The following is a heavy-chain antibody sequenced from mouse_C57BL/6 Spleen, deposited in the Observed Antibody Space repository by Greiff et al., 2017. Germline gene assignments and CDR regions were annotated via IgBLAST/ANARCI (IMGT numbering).Heavy chain of an antibody. CDR2: IDPSDSYT. CDR1: GYTFTSYW. D-gene: IGHD2-4*01. Sequence: QVQLQQPGAELVMPGASVKLSCKASGYTFTSYWMHWVKQRPGQGLEWIGEIDPSDSYTNYNQKFKGKSTLTVDKSSSTASMQLSSLTSEDSAVYYCARRDYDSFYFDYWGQGTTLTVSS. V-gene: IGHV1-69*01. J-gene: IGHJ2*01. CDR3: ARRDYDSFYFDY.